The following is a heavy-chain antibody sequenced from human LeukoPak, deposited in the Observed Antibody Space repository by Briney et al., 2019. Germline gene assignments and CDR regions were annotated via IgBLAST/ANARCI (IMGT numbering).Heavy chain of an antibody. J-gene: IGHJ6*02. D-gene: IGHD1-26*01. Sequence: PSETLSLTCTVSGGSMSGYYWSWIRQPPGKGLEWIGYIYYSGSTNYNPSLKSRVTISVDTSKNQFSLKLSSVTAADTAVYYCARHAVKSGSYYGDLYYYYGMDVWGQGTTVTVSS. CDR3: ARHAVKSGSYYGDLYYYYGMDV. CDR2: IYYSGST. V-gene: IGHV4-59*08. CDR1: GGSMSGYY.